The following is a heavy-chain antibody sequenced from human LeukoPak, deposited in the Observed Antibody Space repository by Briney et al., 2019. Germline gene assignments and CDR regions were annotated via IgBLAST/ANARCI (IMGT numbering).Heavy chain of an antibody. Sequence: GRSLRLSCAASGFTFSSYGMHWVRQAPGKGLEWVAVTSVDGSNKYYADSVKGRFTISRDNSKNTLYLQMNSLRGEDTAVYYCAKGYNWNDSYWGQGTLVTVSS. D-gene: IGHD1-1*01. CDR1: GFTFSSYG. J-gene: IGHJ4*02. V-gene: IGHV3-30*18. CDR3: AKGYNWNDSY. CDR2: TSVDGSNK.